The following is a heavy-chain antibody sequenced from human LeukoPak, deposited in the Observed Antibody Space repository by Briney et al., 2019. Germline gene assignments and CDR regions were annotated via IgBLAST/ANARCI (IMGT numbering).Heavy chain of an antibody. CDR1: GGSISSGGYS. Sequence: PQTLSLTCAVSGGSISSGGYSWSWIRQPPGKGLEWIGYIYHSGSTYYNPSLKSRVTISVDRSKNQFSLKLSSVTAADTAVYYCARVRGYSYGYGAYYFDYWGQGTLVTVSS. V-gene: IGHV4-30-2*01. CDR2: IYHSGST. D-gene: IGHD5-18*01. CDR3: ARVRGYSYGYGAYYFDY. J-gene: IGHJ4*02.